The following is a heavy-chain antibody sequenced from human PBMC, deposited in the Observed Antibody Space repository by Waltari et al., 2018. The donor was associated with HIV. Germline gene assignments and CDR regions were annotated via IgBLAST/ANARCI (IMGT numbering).Heavy chain of an antibody. CDR1: GYTFTSYA. CDR3: AIVAGIAARPPYYYYGMDV. CDR2: INAGNGNT. V-gene: IGHV1-3*01. D-gene: IGHD6-6*01. J-gene: IGHJ6*02. Sequence: QVQLVQSGAEVKKPGASVKVSCKASGYTFTSYAMHWVRQAPGQRLEWMGWINAGNGNTKYSQKFQGRVTITRDTSASTAYMELSSLRSEDTAVYYCAIVAGIAARPPYYYYGMDVWGQGTTVTVSS.